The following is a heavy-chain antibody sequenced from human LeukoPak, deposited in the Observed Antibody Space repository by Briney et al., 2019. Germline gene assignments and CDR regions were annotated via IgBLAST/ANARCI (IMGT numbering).Heavy chain of an antibody. CDR3: AIQGYSGYEYYYYGMDV. CDR2: IYYSGST. V-gene: IGHV4-39*07. D-gene: IGHD5-12*01. Sequence: SETLSLTCTVSGGSISSSSYYWGWIRQPPGKGLEWIGSIYYSGSTYYNPSLKSRVTISVDTPKNQFSLKLSSVTAADTAVYYCAIQGYSGYEYYYYGMDVWGQGTTVTVSS. J-gene: IGHJ6*02. CDR1: GGSISSSSYY.